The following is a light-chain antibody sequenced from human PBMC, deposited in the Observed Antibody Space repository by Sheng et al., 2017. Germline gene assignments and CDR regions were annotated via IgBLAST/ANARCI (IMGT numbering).Light chain of an antibody. V-gene: IGLV1-40*01. CDR2: ANN. CDR1: SSNIGAGYD. J-gene: IGLJ3*02. Sequence: QPVLTQPPSVSGAPGQRLTISCTGSSSNIGAGYDVHWYQQFPRTAPKLLIYANNNRPSGVPDRFSGSRSGASASLAITGLQAEDEGDYYCQSHDTTLSGWVFGGGTRLTVL. CDR3: QSHDTTLSGWV.